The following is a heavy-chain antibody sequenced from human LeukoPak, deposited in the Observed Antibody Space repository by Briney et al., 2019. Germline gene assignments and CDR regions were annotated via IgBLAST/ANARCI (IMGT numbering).Heavy chain of an antibody. CDR3: ARDLYFPDTSGYKDY. CDR1: GGSISSSSYY. CDR2: VYYSGST. V-gene: IGHV4-39*07. J-gene: IGHJ4*02. Sequence: SETLSLTCTVSGGSISSSSYYWVWLRQPPGTGLEWIGTVYYSGSTYYHPSLKSRVTISLYTSKNQFSLKLSSVTAADTAIYYCARDLYFPDTSGYKDYWGQGTLVPVSS. D-gene: IGHD3-22*01.